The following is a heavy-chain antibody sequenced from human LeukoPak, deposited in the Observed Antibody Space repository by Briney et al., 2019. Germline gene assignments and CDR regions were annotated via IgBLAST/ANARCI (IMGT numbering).Heavy chain of an antibody. V-gene: IGHV4-34*01. D-gene: IGHD6-13*01. CDR1: GGSFSAYY. Sequence: SETLSLTCAVYGGSFSAYYWSWIRQPPGKGLEWIGEINHGGNTKYNPSLKSRVTISVDTSKNQFSLRLSSVTAADTAVYYCARGVYIAAAQYGYWGQGTLVTVSS. CDR3: ARGVYIAAAQYGY. J-gene: IGHJ4*02. CDR2: INHGGNT.